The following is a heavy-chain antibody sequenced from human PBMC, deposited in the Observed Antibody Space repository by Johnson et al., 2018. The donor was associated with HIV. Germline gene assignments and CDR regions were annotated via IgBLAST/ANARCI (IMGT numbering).Heavy chain of an antibody. D-gene: IGHD1-26*01. CDR2: ISYDGSEK. CDR1: GFTFSSYA. J-gene: IGHJ3*02. V-gene: IGHV3-30*14. Sequence: QVQLVESGGGVVQPGRSLRLSCAASGFTFSSYAMHWVRQAPGKGLEWVAVISYDGSEKLFADSVKGRFTISRDSSKNTLYLQMGSLRAEDMAVYYCARPLGGSVDAFDIWGQGTMVTVSS. CDR3: ARPLGGSVDAFDI.